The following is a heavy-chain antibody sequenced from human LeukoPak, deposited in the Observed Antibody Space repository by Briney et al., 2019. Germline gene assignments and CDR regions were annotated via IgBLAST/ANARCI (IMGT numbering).Heavy chain of an antibody. CDR2: IYYSGST. CDR1: GGSISSGGYY. J-gene: IGHJ5*02. V-gene: IGHV4-31*03. CDR3: ARVGGHSRLFDP. D-gene: IGHD3-10*01. Sequence: SETLSLTCTVSGGSISSGGYYWSWIRQHPGKGLEWIGYIYYSGSTYYNPSLKSRVTISVDTSKNQFSLKLSSVTAADTAVYYCARVGGHSRLFDPWGQGTLVTVSS.